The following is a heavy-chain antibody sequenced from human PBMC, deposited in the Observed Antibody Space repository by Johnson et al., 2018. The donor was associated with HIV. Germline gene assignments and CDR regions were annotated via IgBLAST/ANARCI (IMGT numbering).Heavy chain of an antibody. CDR2: IKEDGSEK. V-gene: IGHV3-30*02. CDR3: AKDGGGGYDRAFDI. Sequence: QVQLVESGGGLVQPGGSLRLSCAASGFTFSSYGMHWVRQAPGKGLEWVANIKEDGSEKYYADSVKGRFTISRDNSKNTLYLQMNSLRAEDTAVYYCAKDGGGGYDRAFDIWGQGTMVTVSS. D-gene: IGHD5-12*01. CDR1: GFTFSSYG. J-gene: IGHJ3*02.